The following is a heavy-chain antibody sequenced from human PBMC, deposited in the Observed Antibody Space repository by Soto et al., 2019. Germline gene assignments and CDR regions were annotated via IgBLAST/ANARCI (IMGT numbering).Heavy chain of an antibody. CDR1: GYSFTSYW. Sequence: GESLKISCKGSGYSFTSYWIGWVRQMPGKGLEWMGIIYPGDSDTRYSPSFQGQVTISADKSISTAYLQWSSLKASDTAMYYCARRSGEGLYYYGMDVWGQGTTVTVSS. J-gene: IGHJ6*02. CDR3: ARRSGEGLYYYGMDV. V-gene: IGHV5-51*01. CDR2: IYPGDSDT.